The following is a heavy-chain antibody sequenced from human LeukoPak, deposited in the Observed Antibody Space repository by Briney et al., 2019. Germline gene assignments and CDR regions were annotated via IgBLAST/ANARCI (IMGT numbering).Heavy chain of an antibody. CDR1: GFSIENDW. Sequence: PGGSLRLSRAASGFSIENDWMSWVRQAPGKGLEWVGRVKSYNAGGTTHYAAPVKGRFTISRDDSKNMLYLQMDSLKTEDTAVYYCTLIQGWGAGSYFLDYWGQGTLVTVSS. CDR2: VKSYNAGGTT. J-gene: IGHJ4*02. CDR3: TLIQGWGAGSYFLDY. D-gene: IGHD3-10*01. V-gene: IGHV3-15*01.